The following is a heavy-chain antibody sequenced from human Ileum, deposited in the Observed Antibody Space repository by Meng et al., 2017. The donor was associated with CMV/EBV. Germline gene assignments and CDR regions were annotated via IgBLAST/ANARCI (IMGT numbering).Heavy chain of an antibody. CDR1: SFSGYY. D-gene: IGHD3-22*01. Sequence: SFSGYYWSWIRQPPGKGLEWIGEINHSGSNNYNPSLKSRVTISVDTSKNQFSLKLSSVTAADTAVYYCARGPNYYDSSGYLGWFDPWGQGTLVTVSS. CDR2: INHSGSN. V-gene: IGHV4-34*01. CDR3: ARGPNYYDSSGYLGWFDP. J-gene: IGHJ5*02.